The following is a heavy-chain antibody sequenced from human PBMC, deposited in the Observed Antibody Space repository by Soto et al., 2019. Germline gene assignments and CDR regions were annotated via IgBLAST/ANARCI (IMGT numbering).Heavy chain of an antibody. J-gene: IGHJ5*02. V-gene: IGHV1-46*01. CDR1: GYTFTSTW. Sequence: DSVKVSCKAPGYTFTSTWMHWVRQAPGQGLEWMGIINPYGGAATYAEKFQGRVTMTRDTSTATDYMELSSLRSDDTAVYYCATIKPIIEDWNNGVCYPRNWFDPWGPGNLVTVSS. CDR3: ATIKPIIEDWNNGVCYPRNWFDP. D-gene: IGHD2-8*01. CDR2: INPYGGAA.